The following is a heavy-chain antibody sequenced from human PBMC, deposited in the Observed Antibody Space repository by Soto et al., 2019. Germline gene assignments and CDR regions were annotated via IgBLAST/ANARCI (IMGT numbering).Heavy chain of an antibody. V-gene: IGHV1-18*01. Sequence: ASVKVSCKASGYTITSYGISWVRQAPGQGLEWMGWINTYNGNTKYAQKFQGRVTMTTDKSTSTAYMELRTLRSDDTAVYYCARGGSSSPRYFDWLSPSGWFDPWGQGTLVTVSS. CDR2: INTYNGNT. CDR1: GYTITSYG. D-gene: IGHD3-9*01. CDR3: ARGGSSSPRYFDWLSPSGWFDP. J-gene: IGHJ5*02.